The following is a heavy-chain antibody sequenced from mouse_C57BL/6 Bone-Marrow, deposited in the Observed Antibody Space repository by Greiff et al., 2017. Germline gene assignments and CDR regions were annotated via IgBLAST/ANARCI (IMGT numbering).Heavy chain of an antibody. D-gene: IGHD2-1*01. CDR2: IDPSDSYT. CDR3: ARWGNYNY. V-gene: IGHV1-69*01. CDR1: GYTFTSYW. J-gene: IGHJ2*01. Sequence: VQLQQPGAELVMPGASVKLSCKASGYTFTSYWMHWVKQRPGQGLEWIGEIDPSDSYTNYNQKFKGKSTLTVDKSSITSYMQLSSLTSEDSAVYYCARWGNYNYWGQGTTLTVSS.